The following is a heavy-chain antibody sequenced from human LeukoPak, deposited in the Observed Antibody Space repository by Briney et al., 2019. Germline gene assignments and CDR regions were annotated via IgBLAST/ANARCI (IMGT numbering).Heavy chain of an antibody. Sequence: WESLTLSCAASGFTFSSYSLTWVRQAPGKGLEWVSAICGSGDYTYYPDSVKRRFTIYKDNSKNTLYLQMNTVGAEDTAVHYCAKVRVVSSGWYLGYWGQGTLVTVSS. CDR1: GFTFSSYS. J-gene: IGHJ4*02. D-gene: IGHD6-19*01. V-gene: IGHV3-23*01. CDR3: AKVRVVSSGWYLGY. CDR2: ICGSGDYT.